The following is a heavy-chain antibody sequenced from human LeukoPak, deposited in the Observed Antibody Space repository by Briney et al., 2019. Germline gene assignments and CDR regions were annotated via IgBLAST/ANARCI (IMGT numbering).Heavy chain of an antibody. V-gene: IGHV5-51*01. D-gene: IGHD5-18*01. CDR3: ARPASVDTAMVRY. Sequence: GESLKISCKGSGYSFTSYWIGWVRQMPGKGLEWMGIIYPGDSDTRYSPSFQGQVTISADKSISAAYLQWSSLKASDTAMYYCARPASVDTAMVRYWGQGTLVTVSS. CDR1: GYSFTSYW. CDR2: IYPGDSDT. J-gene: IGHJ4*02.